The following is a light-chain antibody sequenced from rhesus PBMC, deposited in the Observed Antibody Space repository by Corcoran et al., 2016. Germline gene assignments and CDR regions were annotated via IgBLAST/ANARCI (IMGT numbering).Light chain of an antibody. CDR1: SSVIGGSNR. CDR2: EVI. J-gene: IGLJ1*01. V-gene: IGLV2-13*03. Sequence: QAAPTQSPSVSGSPGQSVTISCPGTSSVIGGSNRVSWFQHHPGKAPTVMIYEVIKRPSGVSDRFSGSKSGNTASLTISGLQAEDEADYYCSSYATGNTFIFGSGTRLTVL. CDR3: SSYATGNTFI.